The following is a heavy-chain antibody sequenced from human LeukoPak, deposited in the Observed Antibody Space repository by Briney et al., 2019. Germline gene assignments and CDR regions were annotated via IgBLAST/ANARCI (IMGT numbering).Heavy chain of an antibody. J-gene: IGHJ4*02. D-gene: IGHD1-7*01. Sequence: GGSLRLSCAASGFTFSNAWMSWVRQAPGKGLEWVGRIKSKTDGGTTDYAAPVKGRFTISRDDSKNTLYLQMNSLKTEDTAVYYCTTDLTWRWNYDYWGPGTLVTVSS. CDR2: IKSKTDGGTT. CDR3: TTDLTWRWNYDY. CDR1: GFTFSNAW. V-gene: IGHV3-15*01.